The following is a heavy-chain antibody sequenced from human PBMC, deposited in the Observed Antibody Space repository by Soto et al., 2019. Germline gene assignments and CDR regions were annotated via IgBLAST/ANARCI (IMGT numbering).Heavy chain of an antibody. CDR2: IYYSGST. CDR1: GGSISSYY. Sequence: QVQLQESGPGLVKPSETLSLTCTVSGGSISSYYWRWIRQPPGKGLEWIGYIYYSGSTNYNPSLKSRVTISVDTSKNQFSLKLSSVTAADTAVYYCARRYDFWSGYLDYYYMDVWGKGTTVTVSS. CDR3: ARRYDFWSGYLDYYYMDV. V-gene: IGHV4-59*08. D-gene: IGHD3-3*01. J-gene: IGHJ6*03.